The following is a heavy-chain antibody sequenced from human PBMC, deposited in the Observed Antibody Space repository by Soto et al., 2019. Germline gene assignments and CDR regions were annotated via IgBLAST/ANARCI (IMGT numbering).Heavy chain of an antibody. V-gene: IGHV3-11*03. CDR1: GFPFSDYY. J-gene: IGHJ4*02. CDR3: ARRRPTGYYNY. D-gene: IGHD3-9*01. Sequence: PGGSLRLSCAASGFPFSDYYMSWIRQAPGKGLEWVSSIGSSSSYTNYADSVKGRFTISRDNAKNSLYLQMNSLRAEDTAVYYCARRRPTGYYNYWGQGTLVTGSA. CDR2: IGSSSSYT.